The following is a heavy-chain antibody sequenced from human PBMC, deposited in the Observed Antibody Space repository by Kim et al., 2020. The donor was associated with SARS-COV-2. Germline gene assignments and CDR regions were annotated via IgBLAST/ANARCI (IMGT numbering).Heavy chain of an antibody. J-gene: IGHJ4*02. Sequence: GSTNYNPSLKSRVTISVDKSKNQFSLKLSSVTAADTAVYYCARVTAGLGDWGQGTLVTVSS. D-gene: IGHD6-13*01. V-gene: IGHV4-4*02. CDR3: ARVTAGLGD. CDR2: GST.